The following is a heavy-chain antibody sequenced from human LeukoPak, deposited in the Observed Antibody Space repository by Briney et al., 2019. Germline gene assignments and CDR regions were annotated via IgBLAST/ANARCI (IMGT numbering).Heavy chain of an antibody. CDR3: ARGGRDSSSLYNPLRFDF. V-gene: IGHV4-34*01. CDR1: GGPFSGYY. J-gene: IGHJ4*02. D-gene: IGHD6-13*01. CDR2: INHRGST. Sequence: PSETLSLTCAVYGGPFSGYYWSWIRQPPGKGLEWIGEINHRGSTNYNPSLKSRVTISEDTSKNQFSLKLSSVTAADTAVYYCARGGRDSSSLYNPLRFDFWGRGTLVTASS.